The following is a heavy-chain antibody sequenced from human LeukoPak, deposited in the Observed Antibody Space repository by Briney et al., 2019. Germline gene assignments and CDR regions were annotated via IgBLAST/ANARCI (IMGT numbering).Heavy chain of an antibody. V-gene: IGHV7-4-1*02. CDR2: INTNTGNP. Sequence: ASVKVSCKASGTTFTGYYMHWVRQAPGQGLEWMGWINTNTGNPTYAQGFTGRFVFSLDTSVSTAYLQISSLKAEDTAVYYCARKSVAATPRDIVYQYYSMDVWGKGTTVTVSS. CDR3: ARKSVAATPRDIVYQYYSMDV. D-gene: IGHD2-15*01. J-gene: IGHJ6*03. CDR1: GTTFTGYY.